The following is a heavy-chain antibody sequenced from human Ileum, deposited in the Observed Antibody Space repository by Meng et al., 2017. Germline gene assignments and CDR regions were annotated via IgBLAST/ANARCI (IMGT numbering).Heavy chain of an antibody. CDR3: ASELWGDFPH. CDR1: GFTFNKYW. J-gene: IGHJ4*02. V-gene: IGHV3-74*02. CDR2: INTDGSTT. D-gene: IGHD2-21*02. Sequence: EVQWVVSGGGLVQPGGSLRLSCVASGFTFNKYWGHWVRQAPGKGLVWVSLINTDGSTTNYADSVKGRFTISRDNAKNTLYLQMNSLRAEDTAVYYCASELWGDFPHWGQGTLVTVSS.